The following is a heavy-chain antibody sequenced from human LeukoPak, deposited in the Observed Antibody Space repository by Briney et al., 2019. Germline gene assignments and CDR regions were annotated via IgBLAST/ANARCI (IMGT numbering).Heavy chain of an antibody. J-gene: IGHJ4*02. CDR2: INPSGGST. CDR1: GYTFTSYY. V-gene: IGHV1-46*01. Sequence: ASVKVSCKAFGYTFTSYYMHWVRQAPGQGLEWMGIINPSGGSTSYAQKFQGRVTMTRDTSTSTVYMELSSLRSEDTAVYYCARAPRRVADLGYFDYWGQGTLVTVSS. CDR3: ARAPRRVADLGYFDY.